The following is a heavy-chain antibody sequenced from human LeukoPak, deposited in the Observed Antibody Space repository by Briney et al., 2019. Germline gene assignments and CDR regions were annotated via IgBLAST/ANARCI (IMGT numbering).Heavy chain of an antibody. CDR1: GGSFSVYY. D-gene: IGHD2-15*01. Sequence: SETLSLTCAVYGGSFSVYYWSWIRQPPGKGLEWIGEINHSGSTNYNPSLKSRVTISVDTYKNQFSLKLSSVTAADTAVYYCARGVELGYCSGGSCSNDYWGQGTLVTVSS. CDR3: ARGVELGYCSGGSCSNDY. CDR2: INHSGST. J-gene: IGHJ4*02. V-gene: IGHV4-34*01.